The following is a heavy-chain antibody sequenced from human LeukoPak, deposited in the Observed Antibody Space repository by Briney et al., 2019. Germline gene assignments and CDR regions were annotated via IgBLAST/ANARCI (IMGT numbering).Heavy chain of an antibody. D-gene: IGHD6-13*01. Sequence: GGSLRLSCAASGFTFSNYWMHWVRQGQGEGLVWVSRISNDGSNRHYADSVKGRFTISRDNSKNMMYLQMNSLRAEDTAVYYCASASSHRIAAGGDYWGHGTLVTVSS. CDR1: GFTFSNYW. CDR2: ISNDGSNR. J-gene: IGHJ4*01. CDR3: ASASSHRIAAGGDY. V-gene: IGHV3-74*01.